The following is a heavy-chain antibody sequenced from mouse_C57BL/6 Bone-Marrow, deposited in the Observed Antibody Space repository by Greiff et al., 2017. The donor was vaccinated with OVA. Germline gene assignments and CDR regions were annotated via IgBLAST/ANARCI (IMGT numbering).Heavy chain of an antibody. V-gene: IGHV10-1*01. CDR3: VRQRRLEFAY. J-gene: IGHJ3*01. CDR2: IRSKSNNYAT. CDR1: GFSFNTYA. D-gene: IGHD1-2*01. Sequence: EVQVVESGGGLVQPKGSLKLSCAASGFSFNTYAMNWVRQAPGKGLEWVARIRSKSNNYATYYADSVKDRFTISRDDSESMLYLQMNNLKTEDTAMYYCVRQRRLEFAYWGQGTLVTVSA.